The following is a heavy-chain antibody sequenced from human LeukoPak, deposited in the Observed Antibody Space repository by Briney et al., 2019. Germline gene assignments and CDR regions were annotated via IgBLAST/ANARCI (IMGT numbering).Heavy chain of an antibody. D-gene: IGHD6-19*01. V-gene: IGHV3-66*04. Sequence: QPGGSLRLSCAASGFTVNSNYMSCVRQAGGKGLEWVSVIYSVGSTYYADSVRGRFTISRDNSKNTLYLQMNSLRAEDTAVYYCARRGIAVAENWFDPWGQGTLVTVSS. CDR2: IYSVGST. CDR1: GFTVNSNY. CDR3: ARRGIAVAENWFDP. J-gene: IGHJ5*02.